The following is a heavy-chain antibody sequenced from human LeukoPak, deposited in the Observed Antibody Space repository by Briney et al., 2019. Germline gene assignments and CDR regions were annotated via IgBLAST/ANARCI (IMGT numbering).Heavy chain of an antibody. J-gene: IGHJ6*03. V-gene: IGHV3-9*03. CDR3: AKVGARRSYYFYMDV. Sequence: PGRSLRLSCAASRFTFFDYALHCVRQAPGKGLEWVSGISWNSGSIGYADSVKGRFTISRDNAKNSLYLQMNSLRAEDMALYYCAKVGARRSYYFYMDVWGKGTTVTVSS. CDR1: RFTFFDYA. D-gene: IGHD6-6*01. CDR2: ISWNSGSI.